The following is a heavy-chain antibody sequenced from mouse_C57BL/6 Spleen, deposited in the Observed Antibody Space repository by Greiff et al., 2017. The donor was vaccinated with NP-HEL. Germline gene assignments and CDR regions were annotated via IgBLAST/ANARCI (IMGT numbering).Heavy chain of an antibody. D-gene: IGHD1-1*01. CDR2: ISYDGSN. J-gene: IGHJ1*03. CDR1: GYSITSGYY. Sequence: EVQRVESGPGLVKPSQSLSLTCSVTGYSITSGYYWNWIRQFPGNKLEWMGFISYDGSNNYNPSLKNRISFTRDTSKNQFFLKLNSVTTEDTATDYCAPYCGSSYWYFDVWGTGTTVTVSS. V-gene: IGHV3-6*01. CDR3: APYCGSSYWYFDV.